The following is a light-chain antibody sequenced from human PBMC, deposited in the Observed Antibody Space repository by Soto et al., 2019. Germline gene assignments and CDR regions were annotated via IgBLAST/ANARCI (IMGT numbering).Light chain of an antibody. CDR2: GTS. CDR3: QQSYSTLLIT. Sequence: DIQMTQSPSFLSASVGDRVTISCRASQAINTYLNWYQQKPGKALKLLIYGTSDLQNGVPSRFSGGGSGTDFTLTISSLQPEDFATYYCQQSYSTLLITFGQGTRLEV. CDR1: QAINTY. J-gene: IGKJ5*01. V-gene: IGKV1-39*01.